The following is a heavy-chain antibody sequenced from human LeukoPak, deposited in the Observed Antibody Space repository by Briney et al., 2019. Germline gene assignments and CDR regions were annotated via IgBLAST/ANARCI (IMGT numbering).Heavy chain of an antibody. CDR2: ISYDGSNK. Sequence: GGSLRLSCAASGFTFSSYGMHWVRQAPGKGLEWVAVISYDGSNKYYADSVKGRFTILRDNARNSLYLQMNSLRVEDTAVYYCARDHLYYDISGPRFDYWGQGTRVTVSS. CDR3: ARDHLYYDISGPRFDY. V-gene: IGHV3-30*03. J-gene: IGHJ4*02. CDR1: GFTFSSYG. D-gene: IGHD3-9*01.